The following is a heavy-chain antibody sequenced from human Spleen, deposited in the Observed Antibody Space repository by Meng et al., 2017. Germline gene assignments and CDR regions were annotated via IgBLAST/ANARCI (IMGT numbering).Heavy chain of an antibody. D-gene: IGHD4-11*01. CDR3: ARGPTTMAHDFDY. J-gene: IGHJ4*02. Sequence: QVPLQQWGEGLLKPSETLFLTCAVYGGSFSGYYWSWIRQPPGKGLEWIGEINHSGSTNYNPSLESRATISVDTSQNNLSLKLSSVTAADSAVYYCARGPTTMAHDFDYWGQGTLVTVSS. CDR1: GGSFSGYY. V-gene: IGHV4-34*01. CDR2: INHSGST.